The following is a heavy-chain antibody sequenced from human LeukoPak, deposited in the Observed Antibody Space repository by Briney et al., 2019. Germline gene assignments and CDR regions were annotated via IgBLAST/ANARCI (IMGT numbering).Heavy chain of an antibody. D-gene: IGHD6-6*01. Sequence: PSETLSLTCTVSGGSISSSSYYWGWIRQPPGTGLEWIGSIYYSGSTYYNPSLKSRVTLSVDTSKNQFSLKLSSVTAADTAVYYCARRIAARPGYYYGMDVWGQGTTVTVSS. J-gene: IGHJ6*02. CDR1: GGSISSSSYY. CDR2: IYYSGST. V-gene: IGHV4-39*01. CDR3: ARRIAARPGYYYGMDV.